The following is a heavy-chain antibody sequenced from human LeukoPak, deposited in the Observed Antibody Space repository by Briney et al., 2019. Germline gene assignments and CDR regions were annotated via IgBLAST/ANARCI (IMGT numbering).Heavy chain of an antibody. CDR2: ISSRSNSI. CDR1: GFTFGDYA. V-gene: IGHV3-11*04. CDR3: ARDQCYDFWSGHRTFDY. D-gene: IGHD3-3*01. J-gene: IGHJ4*02. Sequence: PGGSLRLSCTASGFTFGDYAMTWIRQAPGKGLEWVSYISSRSNSIYYADSVKGRFTISRDNAKNSLYLQMNSLRAEDTAVYYCARDQCYDFWSGHRTFDYWGQGTLVIVSS.